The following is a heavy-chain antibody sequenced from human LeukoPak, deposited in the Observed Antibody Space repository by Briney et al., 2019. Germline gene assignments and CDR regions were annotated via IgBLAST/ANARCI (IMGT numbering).Heavy chain of an antibody. D-gene: IGHD4-23*01. Sequence: PSETLSLTCTVSGGSISSYYWSWIRQPAGKGLEWIGRIYTSGSTNYNPSLMSRITISVDTSKIQFSLMLSPVTAADTAVYYCARGRYGGYFDCWGQGTLVTVSS. CDR3: ARGRYGGYFDC. J-gene: IGHJ4*02. CDR2: IYTSGST. CDR1: GGSISSYY. V-gene: IGHV4-4*07.